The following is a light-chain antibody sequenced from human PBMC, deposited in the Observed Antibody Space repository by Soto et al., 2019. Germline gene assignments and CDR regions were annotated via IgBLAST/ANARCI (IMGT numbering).Light chain of an antibody. CDR1: QSISSS. J-gene: IGKJ5*01. Sequence: EIVMTQSPATLSVSPGERATLSCRASQSISSSLAWYQQKPGQAPRLLIYGASTRATGIQARFSGGGSGTEFTLTISSLQSEDFAVYYCKQYNDWPRTFGQGTRLEIK. V-gene: IGKV3-15*01. CDR2: GAS. CDR3: KQYNDWPRT.